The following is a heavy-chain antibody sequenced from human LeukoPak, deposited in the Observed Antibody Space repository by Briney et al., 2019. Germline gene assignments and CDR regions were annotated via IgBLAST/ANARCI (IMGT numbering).Heavy chain of an antibody. CDR1: GGSFSGYY. CDR3: AIAPSYYYDSSGYYYDFDY. CDR2: INHSGST. D-gene: IGHD3-22*01. Sequence: PSETLSLTCAVYGGSFSGYYWSWIRQPPGKGLKWIGEINHSGSTNYNPSLKSRVTISVDTSKNQFSLKLSSVTAADTAVYYCAIAPSYYYDSSGYYYDFDYWGQGTLVTVSS. V-gene: IGHV4-34*01. J-gene: IGHJ4*02.